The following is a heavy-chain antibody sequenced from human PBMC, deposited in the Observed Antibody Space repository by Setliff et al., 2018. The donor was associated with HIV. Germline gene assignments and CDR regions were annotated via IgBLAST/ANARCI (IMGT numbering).Heavy chain of an antibody. D-gene: IGHD3-3*01. CDR3: ARTITTFGVIGRGGRMDV. CDR2: IYYSGGT. Sequence: PSETLSLTCTVSGGSISSGGYYWSWIRQHPGKGLEWIGYIYYSGGTYYNPSLMSRVTISIDTSQDQLSLKLNSVTAADTAVYYCARTITTFGVIGRGGRMDVWGKGTTVTVSS. J-gene: IGHJ6*04. CDR1: GGSISSGGYY. V-gene: IGHV4-31*03.